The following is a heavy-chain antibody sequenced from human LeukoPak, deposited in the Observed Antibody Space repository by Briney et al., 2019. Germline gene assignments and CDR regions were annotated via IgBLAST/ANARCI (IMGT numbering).Heavy chain of an antibody. V-gene: IGHV4-59*01. D-gene: IGHD3-22*01. CDR3: ARSPDSSGYWGYFDY. CDR2: IYYSGST. CDR1: GGCISSYY. Sequence: SETLSLTCTVSGGCISSYYWSWIRQPPGKGLEWIGYIYYSGSTNYNPSLKSRVTISVDTPKNQFSLQLSSVTAADTAVYYCARSPDSSGYWGYFDYWGRGTLVTVSS. J-gene: IGHJ4*02.